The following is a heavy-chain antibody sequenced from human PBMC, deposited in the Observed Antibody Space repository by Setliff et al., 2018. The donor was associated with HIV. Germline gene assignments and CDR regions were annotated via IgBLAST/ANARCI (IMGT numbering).Heavy chain of an antibody. CDR3: ARSNLRRYGDPDWYFDL. V-gene: IGHV3-66*02. J-gene: IGHJ2*01. CDR1: GVTVSKNY. D-gene: IGHD4-17*01. Sequence: EGSLRLSCAASGVTVSKNYMSWVRQAPGKGLEWASVIYTGGATFYADPVKARFTISRDNSRNTLYLQMNSLRAEDTAVYYCARSNLRRYGDPDWYFDLWGRGTLVTVSS. CDR2: IYTGGAT.